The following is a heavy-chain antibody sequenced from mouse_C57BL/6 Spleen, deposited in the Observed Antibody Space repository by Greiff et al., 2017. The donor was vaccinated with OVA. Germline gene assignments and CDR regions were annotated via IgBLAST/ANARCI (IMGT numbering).Heavy chain of an antibody. CDR2: IDPSDSEP. D-gene: IGHD2-1*01. CDR1: GYTFTSYW. V-gene: IGHV1-52*01. Sequence: VQLQQPGAELVRPGSSVKLSCKASGYTFTSYWMHWVKQRPIQGLEWIGNIDPSDSEPHYNQKFKDKATLTVDKSSSTAYMQLSSLTSEDSAVYYRARGDGNYFDDWGQGTTLTVSS. J-gene: IGHJ2*01. CDR3: ARGDGNYFDD.